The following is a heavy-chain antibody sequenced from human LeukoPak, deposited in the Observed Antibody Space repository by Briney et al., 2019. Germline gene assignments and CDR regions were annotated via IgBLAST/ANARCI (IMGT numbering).Heavy chain of an antibody. D-gene: IGHD3-22*01. CDR1: GFIFGDYA. CDR2: MQYDGSVE. J-gene: IGHJ4*02. Sequence: GGSLRLSCIGSGFIFGDYAMSWVRQAPGKGLEWVTFMQYDGSVEFYADSVKGRFTMSRNNSKNTAFLQMSGLRSEDTAVYFCAQDIPIEQVPGLGPGSWGRGTLVTVSS. CDR3: AQDIPIEQVPGLGPGS. V-gene: IGHV3-30*02.